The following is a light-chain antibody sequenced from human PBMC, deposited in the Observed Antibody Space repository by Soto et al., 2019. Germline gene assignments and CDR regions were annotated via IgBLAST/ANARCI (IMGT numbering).Light chain of an antibody. CDR3: SSYAGSNFYVV. CDR1: SSDVGAYNY. V-gene: IGLV2-8*01. J-gene: IGLJ2*01. Sequence: QSALTQPPSASGSPGQSVTISCTGTSSDVGAYNYVSWYQQYPGKTPKLMIYEVTKRPSGVPDRFSGSKSGNTASLTVSGLQADDEADYYCSSYAGSNFYVVFGGGTKLTVL. CDR2: EVT.